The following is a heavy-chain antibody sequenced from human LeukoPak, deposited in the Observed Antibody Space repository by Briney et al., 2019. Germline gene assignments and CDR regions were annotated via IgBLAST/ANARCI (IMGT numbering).Heavy chain of an antibody. Sequence: SETLSLTCTVSGGSISSYYWSWIRQPPGKGLEWIGYIYYSGSTYYNPSLKSRVTISVDTSKNQFSLKLSSVTAADTAVYYCARDFGGTAYYYYGMDVWGQGTTVTVSS. CDR2: IYYSGST. V-gene: IGHV4-59*12. CDR3: ARDFGGTAYYYYGMDV. D-gene: IGHD2-15*01. J-gene: IGHJ6*02. CDR1: GGSISSYY.